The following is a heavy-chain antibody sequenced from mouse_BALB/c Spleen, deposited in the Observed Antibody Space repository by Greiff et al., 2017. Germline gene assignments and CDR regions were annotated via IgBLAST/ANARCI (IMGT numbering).Heavy chain of an antibody. CDR3: ARDRENGYDSDYFDY. CDR1: GFAFSSYD. J-gene: IGHJ2*01. V-gene: IGHV5-12-1*01. Sequence: EVQVVESGGGLVKPGGSLKLSCAASGFAFSSYDMSWVRQTPEKRLEWVAYISSNGGSTDYPDSVKGRFTISRDNAKNTLYLQMSSLKSEDTAMYYCARDRENGYDSDYFDYWGQGTTLTVSS. D-gene: IGHD2-2*01. CDR2: ISSNGGST.